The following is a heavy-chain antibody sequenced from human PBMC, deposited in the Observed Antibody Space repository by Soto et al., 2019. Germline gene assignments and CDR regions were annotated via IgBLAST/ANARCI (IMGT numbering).Heavy chain of an antibody. CDR1: GFTFSSYA. V-gene: IGHV3-23*01. D-gene: IGHD5-18*01. J-gene: IGHJ6*02. Sequence: EVQLLESGGGLVQPGGSLRLSCAASGFTFSSYAMSWVRQAPGQGLEWVSAISGSGGSTYYADSVKGRFTISRDNSKNTLYLQMNSLRAEDTSVYYCAKGGGYRFDPYYYYGMDVWGQGTTVTVSS. CDR3: AKGGGYRFDPYYYYGMDV. CDR2: ISGSGGST.